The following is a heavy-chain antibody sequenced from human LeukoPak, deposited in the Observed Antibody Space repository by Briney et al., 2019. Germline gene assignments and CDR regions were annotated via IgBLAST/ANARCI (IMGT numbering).Heavy chain of an antibody. J-gene: IGHJ3*02. CDR3: ATVPQYSGSFGAFDI. V-gene: IGHV1-2*02. Sequence: PLASVKVSCKASGYTFTGYYMHWVRQAPGQGLEWMGWINPNSGGTNYAQKFQGRVTMTRDTSISTAYMELSRLRSDDTAVYYCATVPQYSGSFGAFDIWGQGTMVTVSS. CDR2: INPNSGGT. D-gene: IGHD1-26*01. CDR1: GYTFTGYY.